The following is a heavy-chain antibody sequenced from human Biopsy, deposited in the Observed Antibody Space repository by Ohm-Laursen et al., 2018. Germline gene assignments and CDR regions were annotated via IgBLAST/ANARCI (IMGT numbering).Heavy chain of an antibody. Sequence: TLSLTCTVSGDSLTSGPENWSWLRQSPGQGLEYIGFIYSGGNTNYNPSLKNRVTMSVDTSKNQFSLKVRSVTAADTAVYYCVRGVDYYDPYHYYALDVWGQGTTVTVSS. D-gene: IGHD3-22*01. CDR3: VRGVDYYDPYHYYALDV. V-gene: IGHV4-61*01. CDR1: GDSLTSGPEN. CDR2: IYSGGNT. J-gene: IGHJ6*02.